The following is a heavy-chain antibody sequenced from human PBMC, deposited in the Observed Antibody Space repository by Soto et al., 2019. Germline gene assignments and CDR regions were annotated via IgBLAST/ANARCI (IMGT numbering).Heavy chain of an antibody. V-gene: IGHV3-30-3*01. D-gene: IGHD3-10*01. J-gene: IGHJ6*02. Sequence: GSLRLSCAASGFTFSSYAMHWVRQAPGKGLEWVAVISYDGSNKYYADSVKGRFTISRDNSKNTLYLQMNSLRAEDTAVYYCARAMVRAPQDGMDVWGQGTTVTVSS. CDR1: GFTFSSYA. CDR3: ARAMVRAPQDGMDV. CDR2: ISYDGSNK.